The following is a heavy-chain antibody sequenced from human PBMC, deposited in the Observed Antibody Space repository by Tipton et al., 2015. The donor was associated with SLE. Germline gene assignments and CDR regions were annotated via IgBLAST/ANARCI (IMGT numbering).Heavy chain of an antibody. CDR1: GGSISSYY. CDR2: IYTSGST. J-gene: IGHJ4*02. Sequence: TLSLTCTVSGGSISSYYWSWIRQPPGKGLEWIGYIYTSGSTNYNPSLKSRVTISVDTSKNQFSLKLSSVTAADTAVYYCARGAITTSGGFDYWGQGTLVTVSS. V-gene: IGHV4-4*08. CDR3: ARGAITTSGGFDY. D-gene: IGHD3-22*01.